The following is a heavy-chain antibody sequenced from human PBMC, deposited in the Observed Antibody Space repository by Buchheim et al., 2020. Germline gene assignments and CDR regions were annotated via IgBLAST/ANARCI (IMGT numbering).Heavy chain of an antibody. D-gene: IGHD3-3*01. V-gene: IGHV3-30*04. CDR2: ISYDGSNK. CDR3: ARQYYDFWSGYFSQRGYYFDY. Sequence: QVQLVESGGGVVQPGRSLRLSCAASGFTFSSYAMHWVRQAPGKELEWVAVISYDGSNKYYADSVKGRFTISRDNSKNTLYLQMNSLRAEDTAVYYCARQYYDFWSGYFSQRGYYFDYWGQGTL. J-gene: IGHJ4*02. CDR1: GFTFSSYA.